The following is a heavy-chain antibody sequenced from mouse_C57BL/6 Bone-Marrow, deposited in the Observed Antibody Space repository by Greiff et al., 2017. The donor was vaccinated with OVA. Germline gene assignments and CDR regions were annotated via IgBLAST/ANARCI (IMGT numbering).Heavy chain of an antibody. CDR2: ISNGGGST. J-gene: IGHJ4*01. CDR3: ARHELFYYAMDY. CDR1: GFTFSDYY. Sequence: EVQGVESGGGLVQPGGSLKLSCAASGFTFSDYYMYWVRQTPEKRLEWVAYISNGGGSTYYPDTVKGRFTISRDNAKNTLYLQMSRLKSEDTAMYYCARHELFYYAMDYWGQGTSVTVSS. V-gene: IGHV5-12*01.